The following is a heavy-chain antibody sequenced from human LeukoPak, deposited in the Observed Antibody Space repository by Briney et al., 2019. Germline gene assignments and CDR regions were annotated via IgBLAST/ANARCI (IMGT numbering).Heavy chain of an antibody. V-gene: IGHV3-7*04. CDR3: ARGDSFSGDH. CDR1: GFTFSNFW. J-gene: IGHJ4*02. CDR2: IHPEGNEK. D-gene: IGHD2-15*01. Sequence: PGGSLRLSCAVPGFTFSNFWMSWVRQAPGRGLEWVANIHPEGNEKYHVESVEGRFAISRDNARNSLFLQMNGLRVEDTAIYYCARGDSFSGDHWGQGTLVTVSS.